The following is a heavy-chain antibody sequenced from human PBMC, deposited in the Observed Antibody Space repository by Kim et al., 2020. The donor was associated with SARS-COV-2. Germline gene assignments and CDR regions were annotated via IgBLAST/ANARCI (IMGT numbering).Heavy chain of an antibody. J-gene: IGHJ3*02. CDR3: ATDRLGSSWCDAFDI. CDR2: FDPEDGET. CDR1: GYTLTELS. D-gene: IGHD6-13*01. Sequence: ASVKVSCKDSGYTLTELSMHWVRQAPGKGLEWMGGFDPEDGETIYAQKFQGRVTMTEDTSTDTAYMELSSLRSEDTAVYYCATDRLGSSWCDAFDIWDQGTMVTVSS. V-gene: IGHV1-24*01.